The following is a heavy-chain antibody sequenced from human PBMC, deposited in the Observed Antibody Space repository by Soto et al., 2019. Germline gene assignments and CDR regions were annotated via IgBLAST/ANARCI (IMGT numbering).Heavy chain of an antibody. CDR2: IFHSGST. Sequence: SDSLSRTSDVSGGSMRNNNWCRRVRQPPGKGLEWIGEIFHSGSTNYNPSLKTRVTISVDKSKNQFSLKLSSVTAADTAVYYCARVYSGSYSDYWGQGTLVTVS. CDR3: ARVYSGSYSDY. CDR1: GGSMRNNNW. V-gene: IGHV4-4*02. J-gene: IGHJ4*02. D-gene: IGHD1-26*01.